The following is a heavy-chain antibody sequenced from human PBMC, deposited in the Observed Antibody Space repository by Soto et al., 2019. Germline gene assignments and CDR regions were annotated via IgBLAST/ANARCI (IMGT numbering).Heavy chain of an antibody. J-gene: IGHJ4*02. CDR3: AKGWGTEGFDY. CDR1: GFTFSSYG. D-gene: IGHD7-27*01. CDR2: ISYDGSKK. Sequence: QVQLVESGGGVVQPGRSLRLSCAASGFTFSSYGIHWVRQAPGKGLEWVAAISYDGSKKYYADSVKGRFAISRDNSKNTAYMQMNSLRAEDTAVYYCAKGWGTEGFDYWGQGTLVTVSS. V-gene: IGHV3-30*18.